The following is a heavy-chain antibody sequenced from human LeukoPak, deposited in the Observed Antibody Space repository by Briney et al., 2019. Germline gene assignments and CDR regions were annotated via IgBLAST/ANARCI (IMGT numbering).Heavy chain of an antibody. D-gene: IGHD6-19*01. J-gene: IGHJ4*02. CDR2: ISYDGSNK. Sequence: GRSLRLSCAASGFTLSSYAMHWVRQAPGKGLEWVAVISYDGSNKYYADSVKGRFTISRDNSKNTLYLQMNSLRAEDTAVYYCARGLGSSELDYWGQGTLVTVSS. V-gene: IGHV3-30*04. CDR1: GFTLSSYA. CDR3: ARGLGSSELDY.